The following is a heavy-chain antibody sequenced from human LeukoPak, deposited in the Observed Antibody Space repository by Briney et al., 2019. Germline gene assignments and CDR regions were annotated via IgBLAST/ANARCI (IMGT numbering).Heavy chain of an antibody. V-gene: IGHV3-23*01. Sequence: AGGSLRLSRAASGFTFSSYAMSWVRQAPGKGLEWVSAISGSGGSTYYADSVKGRFTISRDNSKNTLYLQMNSLRAEDTAVYYCAIRERGYSWYDAFDIWGQGTMVTVSS. CDR1: GFTFSSYA. D-gene: IGHD5-18*01. CDR3: AIRERGYSWYDAFDI. CDR2: ISGSGGST. J-gene: IGHJ3*02.